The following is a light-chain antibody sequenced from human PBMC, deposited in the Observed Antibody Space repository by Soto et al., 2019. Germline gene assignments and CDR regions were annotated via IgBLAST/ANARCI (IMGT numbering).Light chain of an antibody. CDR3: SSHTSSSTLYYV. J-gene: IGLJ1*01. CDR2: DVS. Sequence: QSVLTQPASVSGSPGQSITISCTGTSSDVCGYNYVSWYQQHPGKAPKLMIYDVSNRPSGVSNRFSGSKSGNTASLTISGLQAEDEADYYCSSHTSSSTLYYVFGTGTKVTV. CDR1: SSDVCGYNY. V-gene: IGLV2-14*01.